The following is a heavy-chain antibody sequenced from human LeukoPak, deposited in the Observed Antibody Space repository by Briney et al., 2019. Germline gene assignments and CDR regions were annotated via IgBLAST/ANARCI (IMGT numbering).Heavy chain of an antibody. J-gene: IGHJ6*02. CDR1: GFTLSSYS. CDR3: ARGEFTYYYGSESYYNWAYYYYGMDV. Sequence: GGSLRLSCAASGFTLSSYSMNWVRQAPGKGLVWVSSSSSSRSYIYYADSVKGRFTICRDNAKNSLYLQMNSLRAEDTAVYYCARGEFTYYYGSESYYNWAYYYYGMDVWGQGTTVTVSS. CDR2: SSSSRSYI. V-gene: IGHV3-21*01. D-gene: IGHD3-10*01.